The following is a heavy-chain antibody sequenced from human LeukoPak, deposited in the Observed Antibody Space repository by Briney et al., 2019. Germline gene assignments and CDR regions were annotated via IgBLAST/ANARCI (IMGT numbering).Heavy chain of an antibody. J-gene: IGHJ4*02. CDR3: ARVVAAGNYFDY. V-gene: IGHV3-7*01. CDR1: GFTVSSNY. D-gene: IGHD6-13*01. CDR2: IKQDGSEI. Sequence: PGGSLRLSCAASGFTVSSNYMSWVRQAPGKGLEWVANIKQDGSEIYYVDSVKGRFTISRDNAKNSLYLQMNSLRAEDTAVYYCARVVAAGNYFDYWGQGTLVTVSS.